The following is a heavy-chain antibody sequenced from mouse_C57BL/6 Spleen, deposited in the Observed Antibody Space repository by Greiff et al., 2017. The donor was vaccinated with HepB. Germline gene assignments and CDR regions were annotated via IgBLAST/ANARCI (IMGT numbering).Heavy chain of an antibody. CDR1: GYTFTSYW. J-gene: IGHJ3*01. CDR3: ARSLYDGYSFAY. CDR2: IYPGSGSP. V-gene: IGHV1-55*01. Sequence: VQLQQSGAELVKPGASVKMSCKASGYTFTSYWITWVKQRPGQGLEWIGDIYPGSGSPNYNEKFKSKATLTVDTTSSTAYMQLSSLTSEDSAVYYCARSLYDGYSFAYWGQGTLVTVSA. D-gene: IGHD2-3*01.